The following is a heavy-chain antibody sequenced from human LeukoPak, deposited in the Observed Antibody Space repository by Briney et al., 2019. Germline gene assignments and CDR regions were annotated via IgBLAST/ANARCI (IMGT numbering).Heavy chain of an antibody. D-gene: IGHD4-17*01. V-gene: IGHV1-69*13. CDR1: GGTFSSYA. CDR3: ARDSEGDGDYGYPDY. Sequence: SVKVSCKASGGTFSSYAISWVRQAPGQGLEWMGGIIPIFGTANYAQKFQGRVTITADESTSTAYMEPSSLRSEDTAVYYCARDSEGDGDYGYPDYWGQGTLVTVSS. J-gene: IGHJ4*02. CDR2: IIPIFGTA.